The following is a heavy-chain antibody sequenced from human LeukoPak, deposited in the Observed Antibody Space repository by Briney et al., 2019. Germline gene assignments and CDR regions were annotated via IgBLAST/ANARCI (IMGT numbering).Heavy chain of an antibody. V-gene: IGHV1-69-2*01. J-gene: IGHJ4*02. CDR2: VDPEDGET. CDR1: GYTFTDYY. D-gene: IGHD2-8*01. CDR3: ATLQGYCTNGVCFQREFDY. Sequence: ASVKVSCKVSGYTFTDYYMHWVQQAPGKGLEWMGLVDPEDGETIYAEKFQGRVTINAETSKETAYMELSSLRSEDTAVYYCATLQGYCTNGVCFQREFDYWGQGTLVTVSS.